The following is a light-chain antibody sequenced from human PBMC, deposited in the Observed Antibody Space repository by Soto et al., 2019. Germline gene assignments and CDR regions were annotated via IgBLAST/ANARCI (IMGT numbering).Light chain of an antibody. V-gene: IGLV1-40*01. Sequence: QSALTQPPSVSGAPGQRVTISCTGSSSNIGSTYDVQWYQQLPGTAPKLLIHGNTNRPSGVPDRFSGSKSGTSASLAITGLQADDEDDYYCQSYDDSLSVHYVFGTGTKLTVL. CDR3: QSYDDSLSVHYV. CDR1: SSNIGSTYD. J-gene: IGLJ1*01. CDR2: GNT.